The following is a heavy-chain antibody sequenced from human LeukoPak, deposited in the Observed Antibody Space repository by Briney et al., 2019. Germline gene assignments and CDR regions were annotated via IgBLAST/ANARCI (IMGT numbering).Heavy chain of an antibody. Sequence: SVKVSCKASGYTFTSYAISWVRQAPGQGLEWMGRIIPILGIANYAQKFQGRVTITADKSTSTAYMELSSLRSEDTAVYYCARYYYGSGSYYPLDVWGQGTTVTVSS. CDR1: GYTFTSYA. D-gene: IGHD3-10*01. CDR2: IIPILGIA. J-gene: IGHJ6*02. V-gene: IGHV1-69*04. CDR3: ARYYYGSGSYYPLDV.